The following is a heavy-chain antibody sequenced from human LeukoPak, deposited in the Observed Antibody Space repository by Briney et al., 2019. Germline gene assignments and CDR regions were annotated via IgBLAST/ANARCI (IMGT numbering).Heavy chain of an antibody. Sequence: GGSLSLSCAASGFTFSGSAMHWVRQASGKGLEWVGRIRSKANSYATAYAASVKGRFTISRDDSKNTAYLQMNSLKTEDTAVYYCTRLSAYDSSGYTNFDYWGQGTLVTVSS. V-gene: IGHV3-73*01. CDR3: TRLSAYDSSGYTNFDY. J-gene: IGHJ4*02. CDR1: GFTFSGSA. D-gene: IGHD3-22*01. CDR2: IRSKANSYAT.